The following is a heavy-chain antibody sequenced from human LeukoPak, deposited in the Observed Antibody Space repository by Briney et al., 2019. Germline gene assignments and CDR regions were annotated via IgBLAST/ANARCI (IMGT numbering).Heavy chain of an antibody. J-gene: IGHJ5*02. Sequence: GGSLRLSCAASGFTFSSYEMNWVRQAPGKGLEWVSYISSSGSTIYYADSVKGRFTISRDNSKNTLYLQMNSLRAEDTAVYYCAKDPWTKRAFDPWGQGTLVTVSS. CDR3: AKDPWTKRAFDP. V-gene: IGHV3-48*03. CDR1: GFTFSSYE. D-gene: IGHD3/OR15-3a*01. CDR2: ISSSGSTI.